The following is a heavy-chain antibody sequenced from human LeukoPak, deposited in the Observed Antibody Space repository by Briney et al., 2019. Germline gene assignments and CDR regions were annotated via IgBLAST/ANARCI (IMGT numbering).Heavy chain of an antibody. D-gene: IGHD2-2*01. CDR1: GYSISSGYY. J-gene: IGHJ6*03. V-gene: IGHV4-38-2*02. Sequence: SETLSLTCTVSGYSISSGYYWGWIRQPPGKGLKWIGSISHSGSTYYNPSLKSRVTISVDTSKNQFSLKLSSVTAADTAVYYCATKPAPYPFYYYYMDVWGKGTTVTVSS. CDR2: ISHSGST. CDR3: ATKPAPYPFYYYYMDV.